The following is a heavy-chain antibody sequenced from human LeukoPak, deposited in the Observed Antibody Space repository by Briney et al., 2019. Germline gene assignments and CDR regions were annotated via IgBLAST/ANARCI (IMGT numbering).Heavy chain of an antibody. CDR2: IYYSGGT. CDR1: GGSINSYY. Sequence: PSETLSLTCTVSGGSINSYYWSWIRQPPGKGLEWIGYIYYSGGTNYNPSLKSRVAISVDTSKNQFSLKLSSVTAADTAVYYCARRPDSHWFDPWGQGTLVTVSS. CDR3: ARRPDSHWFDP. D-gene: IGHD1-14*01. V-gene: IGHV4-59*08. J-gene: IGHJ5*02.